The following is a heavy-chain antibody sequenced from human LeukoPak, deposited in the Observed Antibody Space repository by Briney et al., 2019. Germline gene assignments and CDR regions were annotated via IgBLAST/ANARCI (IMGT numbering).Heavy chain of an antibody. CDR2: INHSGST. J-gene: IGHJ6*03. Sequence: SETLSLTCAVYGGAFSGYYWSWIRQPPGKGLEWIGEINHSGSTNYNPSLKSRVTISVDTSKNQFSQKVSSVTAADTAVYYCARATGCCDVLTGYLVGCHYYYYMDVWGKGTTVTVSS. V-gene: IGHV4-34*01. CDR1: GGAFSGYY. D-gene: IGHD3-9*01. CDR3: ARATGCCDVLTGYLVGCHYYYYMDV.